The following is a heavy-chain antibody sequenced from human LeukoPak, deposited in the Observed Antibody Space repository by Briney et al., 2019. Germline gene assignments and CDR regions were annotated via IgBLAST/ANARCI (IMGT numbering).Heavy chain of an antibody. J-gene: IGHJ4*02. D-gene: IGHD5-12*01. CDR3: AKDHGVATIIPRDYFDY. Sequence: GGSLRLSCAASGFTFSSYSMNWVRQAPGKGLEWVSSISSSSSYIYYADSVKGRFTISRDNSKNTLYLQMNSLRAEDTAVYYCAKDHGVATIIPRDYFDYWGQGTLVTVSS. V-gene: IGHV3-21*01. CDR1: GFTFSSYS. CDR2: ISSSSSYI.